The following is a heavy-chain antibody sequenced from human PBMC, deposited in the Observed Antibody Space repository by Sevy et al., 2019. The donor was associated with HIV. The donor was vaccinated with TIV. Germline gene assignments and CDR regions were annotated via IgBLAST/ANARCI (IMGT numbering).Heavy chain of an antibody. D-gene: IGHD6-19*01. CDR1: GFIFSNYW. V-gene: IGHV3-7*03. CDR3: ARDAAVAGANWFDP. Sequence: GGSLRLSCAASGFIFSNYWMTWVRQSPGKGLEWVASIQRDGSDKYYMDSVKGRFTISRDNAKNSLYLQMNNLRVDDTALYYCARDAAVAGANWFDPWGQGTLVTVSS. CDR2: IQRDGSDK. J-gene: IGHJ5*02.